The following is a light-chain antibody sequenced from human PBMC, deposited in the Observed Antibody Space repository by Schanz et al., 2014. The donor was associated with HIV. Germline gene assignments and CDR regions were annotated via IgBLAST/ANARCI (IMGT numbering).Light chain of an antibody. CDR2: GTS. CDR1: QSIDTH. Sequence: DIQMTQSPSSLSGSVGDRVTITCRASQSIDTHLNWYQQRPGTAPKLVISGTSTLQRGVPSRFSGSGSGTQFTLTISSLQPEDFATYLCLQHSTYPRTFGQGTNLEI. CDR3: LQHSTYPRT. V-gene: IGKV1-17*01. J-gene: IGKJ2*01.